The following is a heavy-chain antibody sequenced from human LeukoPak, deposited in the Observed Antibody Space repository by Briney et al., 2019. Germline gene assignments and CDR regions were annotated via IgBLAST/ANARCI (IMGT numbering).Heavy chain of an antibody. V-gene: IGHV3-48*01. CDR1: GFTFSRYS. Sequence: PGGSLRLSCAASGFTFSRYSMNWVRQAPGKGLEWVSYISSSSSTIYYADSVKGRFTISRDNAKNSLYLQMNSLRAEDTAVYYCARSGYYDSSGYYWGYFDYWGQGTLVTVSS. CDR3: ARSGYYDSSGYYWGYFDY. D-gene: IGHD3-22*01. CDR2: ISSSSSTI. J-gene: IGHJ4*01.